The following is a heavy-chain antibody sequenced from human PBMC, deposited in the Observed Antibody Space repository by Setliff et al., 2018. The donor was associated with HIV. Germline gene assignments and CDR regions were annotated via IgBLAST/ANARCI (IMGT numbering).Heavy chain of an antibody. CDR1: GGSISSGSYY. V-gene: IGHV4-61*02. CDR3: AREGGIDYYDSSGHYSY. D-gene: IGHD3-22*01. J-gene: IGHJ4*02. Sequence: SETLSLTCTVSGGSISSGSYYWSWIRQPAGKGLEWIGRIYTSGSTNYNPSLKSRVTISVDTSKKQFSLKLSSVTAADTAVYYCAREGGIDYYDSSGHYSYWGQGTLVTVSS. CDR2: IYTSGST.